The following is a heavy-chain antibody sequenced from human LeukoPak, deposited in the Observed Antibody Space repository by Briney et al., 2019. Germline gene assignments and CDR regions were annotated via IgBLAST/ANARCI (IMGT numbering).Heavy chain of an antibody. D-gene: IGHD3-10*01. Sequence: ASVKVSCKASEYTFSLYHIHWVRLAPGQGLEWMAWINPNSGDTNYAQKFQGRVTMTRDTYISTVYMEVSSLRFDDTAVYYCARRVLKGSFDYWGQGTLVTVSS. J-gene: IGHJ4*02. CDR3: ARRVLKGSFDY. V-gene: IGHV1-2*02. CDR1: EYTFSLYH. CDR2: INPNSGDT.